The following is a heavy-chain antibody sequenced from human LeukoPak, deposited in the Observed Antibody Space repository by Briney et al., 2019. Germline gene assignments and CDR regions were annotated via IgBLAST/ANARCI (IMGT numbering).Heavy chain of an antibody. J-gene: IGHJ3*02. D-gene: IGHD1-26*01. CDR2: IKQDGSEK. Sequence: GGSLRLSCAASGFTFSSYWMSWARQAPGKGLEWVANIKQDGSEKYYVDSVKGRFTISRDNAKNSLYLQMNSLRAEDTALYYCAREKSGGPQNAFDIWGQGTMVTVSS. CDR3: AREKSGGPQNAFDI. V-gene: IGHV3-7*03. CDR1: GFTFSSYW.